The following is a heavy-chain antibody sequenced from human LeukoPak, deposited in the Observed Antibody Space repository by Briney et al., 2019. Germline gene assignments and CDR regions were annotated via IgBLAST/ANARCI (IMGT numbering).Heavy chain of an antibody. J-gene: IGHJ3*01. CDR1: GGSLSSYY. V-gene: IGHV4-59*01. D-gene: IGHD1-1*01. Sequence: PSETLSLTCTVSGGSLSSYYWSWIRQPPGKGLEGIGYIYYSGSPTYNPSLKSRVTISVDTSKNQFSLQLSSVTAADTAVYYCAGDVMSTALDAFDVWGQGTMVTVSS. CDR3: AGDVMSTALDAFDV. CDR2: IYYSGSP.